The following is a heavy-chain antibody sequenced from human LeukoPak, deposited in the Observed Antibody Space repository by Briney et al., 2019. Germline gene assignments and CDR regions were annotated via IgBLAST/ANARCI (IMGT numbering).Heavy chain of an antibody. D-gene: IGHD1/OR15-1a*01. J-gene: IGHJ4*02. Sequence: GGSLRLSCAASGFTFTTYWMIWVRQAPGKGLEWVANIKQDGSGKFYVDSVKGRFTISRDNSKNTLYLQMNSLRAEDTAVYYCARGLEHDGYYFDYWGQGTLVTVSS. CDR2: IKQDGSGK. CDR1: GFTFTTYW. V-gene: IGHV3-7*03. CDR3: ARGLEHDGYYFDY.